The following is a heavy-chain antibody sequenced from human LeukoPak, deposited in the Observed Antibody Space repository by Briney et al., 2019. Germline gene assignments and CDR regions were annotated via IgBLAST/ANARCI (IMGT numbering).Heavy chain of an antibody. Sequence: SETLSLTCTVSGGSISSSSYYWGWIRQPPGKGLEWIGSIYYSGSTYYNPSLKSRVTISVDTSKNQFSLKLSSVTAADTAVYYCARDGTMVRGVDYWGQGTLVTVSS. CDR1: GGSISSSSYY. V-gene: IGHV4-39*07. J-gene: IGHJ4*02. D-gene: IGHD3-10*01. CDR2: IYYSGST. CDR3: ARDGTMVRGVDY.